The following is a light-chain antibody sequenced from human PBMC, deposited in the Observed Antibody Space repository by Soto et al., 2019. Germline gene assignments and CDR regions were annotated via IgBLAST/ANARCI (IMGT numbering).Light chain of an antibody. Sequence: GERVTLSFRASQSGSSNYLAWYQQKTGQAPKLLIYGASSRATGIPDRFSGSGSGTDFTLIIDRLESEDFAVYYCQQYCKWPGSVGEGTKVDIK. V-gene: IGKV3-20*01. J-gene: IGKJ1*01. CDR2: GAS. CDR3: QQYCKWPGS. CDR1: QSGSSNY.